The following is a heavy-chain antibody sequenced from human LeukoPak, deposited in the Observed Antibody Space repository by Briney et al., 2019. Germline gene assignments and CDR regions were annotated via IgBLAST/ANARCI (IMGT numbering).Heavy chain of an antibody. CDR3: ARDHYDFWSGPTYYYYGMDV. Sequence: GGSLRLSCVASGFSLSNFQMHWVRQAPGKGLEWVSIISLDWSTEFYADSVKGRFTISRDNAKNSLYLQMNSLRAEDTAVYYCARDHYDFWSGPTYYYYGMDVWGQGTTVTVSS. D-gene: IGHD3-3*01. V-gene: IGHV3-30-3*01. CDR2: ISLDWSTE. J-gene: IGHJ6*02. CDR1: GFSLSNFQ.